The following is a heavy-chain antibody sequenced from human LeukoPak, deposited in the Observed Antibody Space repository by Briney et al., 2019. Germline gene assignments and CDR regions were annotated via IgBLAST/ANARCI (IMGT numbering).Heavy chain of an antibody. V-gene: IGHV3-33*06. CDR2: IWYDGSNK. D-gene: IGHD4/OR15-4a*01. J-gene: IGHJ4*02. Sequence: GTSLRLSCAASGFTFTSYGMHWVRQAPGKGLEWVALIWYDGSNKYYADSVKGRFSISRDNSKNTLYLQMSSLRAKDTAVYYCAKDLTGHFDYWGQGTLVTVSS. CDR1: GFTFTSYG. CDR3: AKDLTGHFDY.